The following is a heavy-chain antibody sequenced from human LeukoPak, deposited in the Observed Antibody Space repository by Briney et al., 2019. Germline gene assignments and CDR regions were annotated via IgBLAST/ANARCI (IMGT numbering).Heavy chain of an antibody. CDR1: GYTFTGYY. CDR2: INPNSGGT. CDR3: ARPIIAAAGTSGLVYYYYGMDV. D-gene: IGHD6-13*01. V-gene: IGHV1-2*02. Sequence: ASVKVSCTASGYTFTGYYMHWVRQAPGQGLEWMGWINPNSGGTNYAQKFQGRVTMTRDTSISTAYMELSRLRSDDTAVYYCARPIIAAAGTSGLVYYYYGMDVWGQGTTVTVSS. J-gene: IGHJ6*02.